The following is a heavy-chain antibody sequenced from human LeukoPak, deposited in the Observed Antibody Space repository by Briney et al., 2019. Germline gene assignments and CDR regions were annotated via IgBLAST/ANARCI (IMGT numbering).Heavy chain of an antibody. Sequence: ASVKVSCKASGGSFISYAISWVRQAPGQGLEWMGGIIPIFGTANYAQKFQGRVTITTDESTSTAYMELSSLRSEDTAVYYCARAGSGWYGGVDYWGQGTLVTVSS. CDR2: IIPIFGTA. D-gene: IGHD6-19*01. J-gene: IGHJ4*02. CDR1: GGSFISYA. V-gene: IGHV1-69*05. CDR3: ARAGSGWYGGVDY.